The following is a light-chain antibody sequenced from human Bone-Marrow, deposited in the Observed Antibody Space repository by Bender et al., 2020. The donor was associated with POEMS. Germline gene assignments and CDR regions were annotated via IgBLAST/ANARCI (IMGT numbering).Light chain of an antibody. J-gene: IGLJ1*01. CDR2: DDF. CDR3: QVWDSNSYV. V-gene: IGLV3-21*02. Sequence: SYVLTQPPAVSVAPGQTATISCVGTNIRSLSVHWYQHRPAQAPVLVVYDDFHRPSGIPERFSGSNSANTATLNISRVEAGDEADYYCQVWDSNSYVFGTGTKVTVL. CDR1: NIRSLS.